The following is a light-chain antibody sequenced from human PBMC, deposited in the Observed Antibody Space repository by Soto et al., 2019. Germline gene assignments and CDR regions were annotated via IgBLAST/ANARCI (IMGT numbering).Light chain of an antibody. CDR3: QSYDSRLQV. J-gene: IGLJ1*01. CDR1: SSTIGAGYD. CDR2: GNS. V-gene: IGLV1-40*01. Sequence: QSVLTQPPSVSGAPGQRVTISCTGSSSTIGAGYDVHWYQQLPGTAPKLLIYGNSNRPSGVPDRFSGSKSGTSASLAITGLQAEDEADYYCQSYDSRLQVFGTGTKVTVL.